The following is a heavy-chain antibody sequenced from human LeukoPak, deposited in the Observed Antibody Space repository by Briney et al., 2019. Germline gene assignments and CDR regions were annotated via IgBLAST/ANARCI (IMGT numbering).Heavy chain of an antibody. CDR1: GYTFTSYG. V-gene: IGHV1-18*01. Sequence: GASVKVSCKASGYTFTSYGISWVRQAPGQGLEWMGWISAYNGNTNYAQKLQGRVTMTIDTSTSTAYMELRSLRSDDTAVYYCARGRIGYSYGYGQSWFDPWGQGTLVTASS. CDR2: ISAYNGNT. CDR3: ARGRIGYSYGYGQSWFDP. D-gene: IGHD5-18*01. J-gene: IGHJ5*02.